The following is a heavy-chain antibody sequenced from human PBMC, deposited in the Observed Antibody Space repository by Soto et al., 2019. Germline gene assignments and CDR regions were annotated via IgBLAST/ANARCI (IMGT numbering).Heavy chain of an antibody. CDR1: GGSISSSSYY. V-gene: IGHV4-39*07. J-gene: IGHJ4*02. CDR3: ARYNAASGTYYFDY. Sequence: SETLSLTCTVSGGSISSSSYYWGWIRQPPGKGLEWIGSIYYSGSTYYNPSLRSRVTMSVDISKSQFSLRLTSVTAADTAVYYCARYNAASGTYYFDYWGQGALVTVSS. CDR2: IYYSGST. D-gene: IGHD6-13*01.